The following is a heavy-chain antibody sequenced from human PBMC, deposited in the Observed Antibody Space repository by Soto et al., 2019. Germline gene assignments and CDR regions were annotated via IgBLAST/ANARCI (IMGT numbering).Heavy chain of an antibody. J-gene: IGHJ6*02. Sequence: ESLKISFKGSGHSFPTYWIARVRQMPGKGLEFMGIIFPGDSDTRYSPSFQGQVTISADRSSSTAYLQWSSLKASETAMYYCARRGGYCSNGVCYINYYYGMDVWGQGTTVNVS. D-gene: IGHD2-8*01. CDR2: IFPGDSDT. V-gene: IGHV5-51*01. CDR1: GHSFPTYW. CDR3: ARRGGYCSNGVCYINYYYGMDV.